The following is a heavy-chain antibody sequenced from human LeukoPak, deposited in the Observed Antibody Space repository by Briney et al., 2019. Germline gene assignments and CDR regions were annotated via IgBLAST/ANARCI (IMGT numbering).Heavy chain of an antibody. CDR3: ASNQLRYFDWPNY. Sequence: GGSLRLSCAASGFTFSSYSMNWVRQAPGKGLEWVSSISSSSSYIYYADSVKGRFTISRDNAKNSLSLQMNSLRAEDTAVYYCASNQLRYFDWPNYWGQGTLVTVSS. D-gene: IGHD3-9*01. V-gene: IGHV3-21*01. CDR2: ISSSSSYI. J-gene: IGHJ4*02. CDR1: GFTFSSYS.